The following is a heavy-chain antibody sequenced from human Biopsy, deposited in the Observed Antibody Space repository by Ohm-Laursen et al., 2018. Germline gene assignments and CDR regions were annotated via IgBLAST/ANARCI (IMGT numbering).Heavy chain of an antibody. D-gene: IGHD3-9*01. CDR3: VREPKTGTAEAWYFDL. CDR2: ISYNERT. Sequence: TLSLTCSVFGASVKTSGYFWAWLRQRSGKGLEWIGYISYNERTHYNPSLTSRLAISFDTSIYRISLQLRSVSVADTAVYYCVREPKTGTAEAWYFDLWGRGSPVTVPS. J-gene: IGHJ2*01. CDR1: GASVKTSGYF. V-gene: IGHV4-31*03.